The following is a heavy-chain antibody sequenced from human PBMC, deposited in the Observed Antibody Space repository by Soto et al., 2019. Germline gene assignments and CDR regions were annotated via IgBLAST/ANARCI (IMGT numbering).Heavy chain of an antibody. CDR3: ARHGASYCSGGSCYSGYYYYGMDV. J-gene: IGHJ6*02. CDR1: GYSFTSYW. CDR2: IYPGDSDT. V-gene: IGHV5-51*01. Sequence: PGESLKISCKGSGYSFTSYWIGWVRQMPGKGLEWMGIIYPGDSDTRYSPSFQGQVTISADKSISTAYLQWSSLKASDTAMYYCARHGASYCSGGSCYSGYYYYGMDVWGQGTMVTVSS. D-gene: IGHD2-15*01.